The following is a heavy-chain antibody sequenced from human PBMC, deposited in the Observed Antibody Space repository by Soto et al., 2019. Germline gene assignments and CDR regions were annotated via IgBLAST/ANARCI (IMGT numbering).Heavy chain of an antibody. Sequence: PGESLKISCKGSGYSFTSYWIGWVRQMPGKGLEWMGIIYPGDSDTRYSPSFQGQVTISADKSISTAYLQWSSLKASDTAMYYCARTHSSGRFHNYYYYGMDVWGQGTTVTVSS. CDR2: IYPGDSDT. V-gene: IGHV5-51*01. CDR3: ARTHSSGRFHNYYYYGMDV. D-gene: IGHD6-19*01. J-gene: IGHJ6*02. CDR1: GYSFTSYW.